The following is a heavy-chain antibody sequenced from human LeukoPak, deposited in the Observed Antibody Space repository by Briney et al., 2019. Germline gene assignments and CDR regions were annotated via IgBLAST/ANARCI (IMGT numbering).Heavy chain of an antibody. CDR2: TYYGSKWYN. V-gene: IGHV6-1*01. J-gene: IGHJ4*02. Sequence: SQTLSLTCAISGDSVSSNSAAWNWIRQSPSRGLEWLGRTYYGSKWYNDYAVSVKSRITINPDTSKNQFSLQLNSVTPEDTAVYYCARDHTYYYDSSGYYYEYFDYWGQGTLVTVSS. CDR1: GDSVSSNSAA. CDR3: ARDHTYYYDSSGYYYEYFDY. D-gene: IGHD3-22*01.